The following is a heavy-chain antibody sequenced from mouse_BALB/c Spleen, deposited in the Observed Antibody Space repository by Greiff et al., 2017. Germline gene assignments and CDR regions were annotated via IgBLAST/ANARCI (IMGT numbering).Heavy chain of an antibody. D-gene: IGHD2-3*01. J-gene: IGHJ3*01. CDR1: GFSLTSYG. CDR2: IWAGGST. V-gene: IGHV2-9*02. CDR3: ARDSDGYPSY. Sequence: VKLVESGPGLVAPSQSLSITCTVSGFSLTSYGVHWVRQPPGKGLEWLGVIWAGGSTNYNSALMSRLSISKDNSKSQVFLKMNSLQTDDTAMYYCARDSDGYPSYWGQGTLVTVSA.